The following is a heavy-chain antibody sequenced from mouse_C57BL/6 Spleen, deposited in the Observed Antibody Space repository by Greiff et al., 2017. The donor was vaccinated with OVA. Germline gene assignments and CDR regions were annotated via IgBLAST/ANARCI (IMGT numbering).Heavy chain of an antibody. J-gene: IGHJ3*01. CDR3: ARQGKGFAY. CDR2: INPNNGGT. Sequence: VQLQQSGPELVWHGASLNIPCKASGYTFTDYNMDWVKQSHGKSLEWIGDINPNNGGTIYNQKFKGKATLTVDKSSSTAYMELRSLTSEDTAVYYCARQGKGFAYWGQGTLVTVSA. V-gene: IGHV1-18*01. CDR1: GYTFTDYN.